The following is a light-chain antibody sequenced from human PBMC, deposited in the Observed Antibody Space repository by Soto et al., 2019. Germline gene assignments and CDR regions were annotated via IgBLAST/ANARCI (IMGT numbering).Light chain of an antibody. CDR3: QQSYSTPRT. J-gene: IGKJ1*01. V-gene: IGKV1-39*01. CDR2: AAS. Sequence: DIQMTQSPSSLSASVGDRVTIACRASQSISNYLNWYQHKPGKAPQLLIYAASNLQSGVPSRFSGSGSGTDFTLTISSLQPEDFATYYCQQSYSTPRTFGQGTQVEIK. CDR1: QSISNY.